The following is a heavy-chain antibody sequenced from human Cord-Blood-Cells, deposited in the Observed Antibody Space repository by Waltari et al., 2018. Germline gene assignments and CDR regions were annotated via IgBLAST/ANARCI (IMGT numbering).Heavy chain of an antibody. V-gene: IGHV4-34*01. CDR1: GGSFRGYY. Sequence: QVQLQQWGAGLLKPSETLSLTCAVYGGSFRGYYWRWIRQPPGKGLEWVGEINHSGSTNYNPSLKSRVNISVDTSKNQFSLKLSSVTAADTAVYYCARGVSSSWYARYYFDYWGQGTLVTVSS. J-gene: IGHJ4*02. CDR3: ARGVSSSWYARYYFDY. CDR2: INHSGST. D-gene: IGHD6-13*01.